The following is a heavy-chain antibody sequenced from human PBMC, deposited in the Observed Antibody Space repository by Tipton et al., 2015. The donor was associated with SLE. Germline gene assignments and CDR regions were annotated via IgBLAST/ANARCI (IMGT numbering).Heavy chain of an antibody. CDR2: IYYSGST. V-gene: IGHV4-59*08. D-gene: IGHD3-22*01. CDR3: ARLLPQYYYDSSGQNGDCWHFDL. Sequence: LRLSCTVSGGSISSYYWSWIRQPPGKGLEWIGYIYYSGSTNYNPSLKSRVTISVDTSKNQFSLKLSSVTAADTAVYYCARLLPQYYYDSSGQNGDCWHFDLWGRGTLVTVSS. CDR1: GGSISSYY. J-gene: IGHJ2*01.